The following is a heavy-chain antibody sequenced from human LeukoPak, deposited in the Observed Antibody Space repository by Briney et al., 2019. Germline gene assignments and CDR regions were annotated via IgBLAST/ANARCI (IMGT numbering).Heavy chain of an antibody. D-gene: IGHD3-22*01. Sequence: ASVKVSCKASGYTFTGYYMHWVRQAPGQGLEWMGWISAYNGNTNYAQKLQGRVTMTTDTSTSTAYMELRSLRSDDTAVYYCARYHMIVVAGFDYWGQGTLVTVSS. J-gene: IGHJ4*02. CDR3: ARYHMIVVAGFDY. CDR2: ISAYNGNT. V-gene: IGHV1-18*04. CDR1: GYTFTGYY.